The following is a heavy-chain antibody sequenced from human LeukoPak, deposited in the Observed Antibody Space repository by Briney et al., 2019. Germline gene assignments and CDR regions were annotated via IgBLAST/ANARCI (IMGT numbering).Heavy chain of an antibody. CDR3: VSGYDNYYYYYYMDV. Sequence: GGSLRLSCAASGFTFSSYWMHWVRQAPGKGLVWVSRINSDGSSTSYADSVKGRFTISRDNANNTLYLQMNSLRAEDTAVYYCVSGYDNYYYYYYMDVWGKGTTVTVSS. CDR1: GFTFSSYW. CDR2: INSDGSST. J-gene: IGHJ6*03. V-gene: IGHV3-74*01. D-gene: IGHD5-12*01.